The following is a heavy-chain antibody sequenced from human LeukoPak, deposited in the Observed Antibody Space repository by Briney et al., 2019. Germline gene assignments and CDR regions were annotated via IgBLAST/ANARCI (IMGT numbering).Heavy chain of an antibody. V-gene: IGHV3-30-3*01. J-gene: IGHJ6*02. CDR2: ISYDGSNK. CDR1: GFTFSSYA. D-gene: IGHD6-13*01. CDR3: ASRIAAAALYYYYGMDV. Sequence: GRSLRLSCAASGFTFSSYAMHWVRQAPGKGLVWVAVISYDGSNKYYADSVKGRFTISRDNSKNTLYLQMNSLRAEDTAVYYCASRIAAAALYYYYGMDVWGQGTTVTVSS.